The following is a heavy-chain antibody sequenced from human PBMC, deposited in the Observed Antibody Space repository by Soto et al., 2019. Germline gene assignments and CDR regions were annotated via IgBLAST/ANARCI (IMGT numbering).Heavy chain of an antibody. CDR2: INSDGSST. CDR1: GFTFSSYW. CDR3: ASSDPRGYYYYYGMDV. J-gene: IGHJ6*02. V-gene: IGHV3-74*01. Sequence: GGSLRLSCAASGFTFSSYWMHWVRQAPGKGLVWVSRINSDGSSTSYADSVKGRFTISRDNAKNTLYLQMNSLRAEDTAVYYCASSDPRGYYYYYGMDVWGQGTTVTVSS. D-gene: IGHD3-10*01.